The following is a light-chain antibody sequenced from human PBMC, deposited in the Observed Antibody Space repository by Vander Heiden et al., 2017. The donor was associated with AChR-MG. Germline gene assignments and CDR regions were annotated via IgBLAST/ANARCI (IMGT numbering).Light chain of an antibody. CDR2: GNT. J-gene: IGLJ1*01. CDR3: QSYDNSLSGRYV. V-gene: IGLV1-40*01. CDR1: TANIGAGYD. Sequence: QSVLTQPPSVSGAPGQQVTISCTGNTANIGAGYDVHWYQQLPGKATQLLIFGNTNRPSGVPGRFSGSKSGTSASLAITGLQAEDEADYYCQSYDNSLSGRYVFGTGTKVTVL.